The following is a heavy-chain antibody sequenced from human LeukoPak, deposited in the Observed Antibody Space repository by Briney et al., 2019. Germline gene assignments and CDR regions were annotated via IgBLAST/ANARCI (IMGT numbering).Heavy chain of an antibody. J-gene: IGHJ5*02. CDR3: ARGGCSSTSCYPNWFDP. CDR2: ISSSGSTI. CDR1: GFTFSNVW. D-gene: IGHD2-2*01. Sequence: GGSLRLSCAASGFTFSNVWMSWIRQAPGRGLEWVSYISSSGSTIYYADSVKGRFTISRDNAKNSLYLQMNSLRAEDTAVYYCARGGCSSTSCYPNWFDPWGQGTLVTVSS. V-gene: IGHV3-11*01.